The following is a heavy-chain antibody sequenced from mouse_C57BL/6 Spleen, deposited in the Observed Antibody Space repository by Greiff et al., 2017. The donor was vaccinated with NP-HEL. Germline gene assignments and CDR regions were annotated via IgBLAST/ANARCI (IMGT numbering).Heavy chain of an antibody. CDR2: ILPGSGST. J-gene: IGHJ2*01. D-gene: IGHD1-1*01. CDR3: ARGTTGY. CDR1: GYTFTGYW. V-gene: IGHV1-9*01. Sequence: VQLVESGAELMKPGASVKLSCKATGYTFTGYWIEWVKQRPGHGLEWIGEILPGSGSTNYNAKFKGKATFTADTSSNTAYMQLSSLTTEDSAIYYCARGTTGYWGQGTTLTVSS.